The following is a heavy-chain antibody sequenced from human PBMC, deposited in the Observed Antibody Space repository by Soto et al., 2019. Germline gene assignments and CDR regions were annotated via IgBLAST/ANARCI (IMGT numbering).Heavy chain of an antibody. CDR3: ARDATNRDSSVYYYVFDI. J-gene: IGHJ3*02. CDR1: GFTFENYW. D-gene: IGHD3-22*01. V-gene: IGHV3-7*05. CDR2: IRKDGTQE. Sequence: DVQLMESGGGLVQPGGSLRLSCTASGFTFENYWMTWIRQAPGKGLEWVANIRKDGTQEHYVDSVGGRFSVSRDNARASLYLQMNSLRIEETAVYYCARDATNRDSSVYYYVFDIWGQGTRVTCSP.